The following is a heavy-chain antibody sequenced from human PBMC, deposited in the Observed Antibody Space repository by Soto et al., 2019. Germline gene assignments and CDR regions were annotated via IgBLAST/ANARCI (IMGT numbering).Heavy chain of an antibody. CDR1: GFTSSRYG. Sequence: GGSLRLSCAASGFTSSRYGMDGVRQAPGKGLEWVAVISYDGSNKYYADSVKGRFTISRDNSKNTLYLQMNSLRAEDTAVYYCAKDRVSTGYSGYDQLFDYWGQGTLVTVSS. CDR3: AKDRVSTGYSGYDQLFDY. J-gene: IGHJ4*02. D-gene: IGHD5-12*01. V-gene: IGHV3-30*18. CDR2: ISYDGSNK.